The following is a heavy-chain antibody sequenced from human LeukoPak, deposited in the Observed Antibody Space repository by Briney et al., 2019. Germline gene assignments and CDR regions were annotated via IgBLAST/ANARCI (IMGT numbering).Heavy chain of an antibody. V-gene: IGHV3-9*01. CDR1: GFTFDDYA. J-gene: IGHJ3*02. CDR2: ISWNSGSI. Sequence: GGSLRLSCAASGFTFDDYAMHWVRQAPGKGLEWVSGISWNSGSIGYADSVKGRFTISRDNAKNSLYLQMNSLRAEDTALYYCAKDMVSGSYLSLAFDIWGQGTMVTASS. CDR3: AKDMVSGSYLSLAFDI. D-gene: IGHD1-26*01.